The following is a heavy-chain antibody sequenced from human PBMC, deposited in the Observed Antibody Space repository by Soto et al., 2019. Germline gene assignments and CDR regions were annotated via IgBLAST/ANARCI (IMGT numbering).Heavy chain of an antibody. V-gene: IGHV4-61*01. CDR1: GDSVSSDSYY. CDR3: AREGGVLRLSNWLDP. CDR2: IYHDGST. D-gene: IGHD3-3*01. Sequence: QLQLQESGPGLVKPSETLSLTCTVSGDSVSSDSYYWSWIRQPPGKGLEWIGYIYHDGSTSYNPSLQSRVTMSINTSKNQFSLQLSSVTAADTAIYYCAREGGVLRLSNWLDPWGQGTLVTVSS. J-gene: IGHJ5*02.